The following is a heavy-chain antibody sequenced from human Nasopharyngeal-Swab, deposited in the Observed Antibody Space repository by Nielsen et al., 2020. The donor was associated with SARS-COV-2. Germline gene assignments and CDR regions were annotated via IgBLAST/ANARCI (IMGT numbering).Heavy chain of an antibody. D-gene: IGHD3-22*01. V-gene: IGHV4-30-4*02. CDR2: IYYRGST. CDR1: GGSISSGDYY. Sequence: SETLSLTCTGSGGSISSGDYYWSWIRLSPGKGLERIGHIYYRGSTYYNPSLKRRVTISVDRSKNQLSLKLSSVTAADTAVYYCARVYYDSSGPRLDYWGQGTLVTVSS. J-gene: IGHJ4*02. CDR3: ARVYYDSSGPRLDY.